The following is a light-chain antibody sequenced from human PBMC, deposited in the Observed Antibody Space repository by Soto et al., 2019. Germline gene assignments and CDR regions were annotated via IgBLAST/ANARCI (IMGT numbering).Light chain of an antibody. Sequence: QSVLTQAPSVSGAPGQRVTISCTGSSSNIGAGYDVHWYQQLPGTAPKLLIYGNGNRPSGVPDRFSGSKSGTSASLAITGLQAEDEADYYCQSYDSSLSGSEVFGTGTKVTVL. CDR1: SSNIGAGYD. J-gene: IGLJ1*01. CDR2: GNG. CDR3: QSYDSSLSGSEV. V-gene: IGLV1-40*01.